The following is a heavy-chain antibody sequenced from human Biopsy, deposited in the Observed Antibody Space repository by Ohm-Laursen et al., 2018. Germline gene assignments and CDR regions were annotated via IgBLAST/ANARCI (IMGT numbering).Heavy chain of an antibody. V-gene: IGHV4-61*01. CDR3: ARGMRSSGWPYFDS. Sequence: SDTLSLTCIVSGDSVSSGSFYWTRIRQPPGQGLEYIGYIYDRGSTANYNPSLESRVTMSVDMPKNQFSLKLSSVTAADTAIYYCARGMRSSGWPYFDSWGQGTLVTVSS. D-gene: IGHD6-19*01. CDR1: GDSVSSGSFY. CDR2: IYDRGSTA. J-gene: IGHJ4*02.